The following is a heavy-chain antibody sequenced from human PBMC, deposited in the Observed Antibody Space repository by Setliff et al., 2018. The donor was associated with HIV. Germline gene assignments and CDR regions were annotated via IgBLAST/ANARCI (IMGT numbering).Heavy chain of an antibody. CDR1: GYTLTNYA. J-gene: IGHJ4*02. CDR2: INAGNGNT. CDR3: AKDRRPVGGIHDPSPFDY. D-gene: IGHD1-26*01. V-gene: IGHV1-3*01. Sequence: ASVKVSCKASGYTLTNYAIHWVRQAPGQRLEWMGWINAGNGNTKYSQEFQGRVSIARDTSANTAYMELSSLRSEDTAVYYCAKDRRPVGGIHDPSPFDYWGQGTLVTVSS.